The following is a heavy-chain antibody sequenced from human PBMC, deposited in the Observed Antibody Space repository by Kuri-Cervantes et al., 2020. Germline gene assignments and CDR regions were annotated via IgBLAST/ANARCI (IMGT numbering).Heavy chain of an antibody. Sequence: GGSLRLSCAASGFIFDDYAMHWVRQVPGKGLEWVSGISRNSGIIGYVDSVKGRFTISRDNAKNSLYLQMNSLRAEDTTLYYCAKEGVVRGEMDVWGQGTTVTVSS. CDR3: AKEGVVRGEMDV. D-gene: IGHD3-10*01. CDR1: GFIFDDYA. CDR2: ISRNSGII. V-gene: IGHV3-9*01. J-gene: IGHJ6*02.